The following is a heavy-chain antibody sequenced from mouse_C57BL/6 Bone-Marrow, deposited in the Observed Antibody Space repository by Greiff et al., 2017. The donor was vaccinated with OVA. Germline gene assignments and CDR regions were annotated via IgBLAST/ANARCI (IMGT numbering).Heavy chain of an antibody. D-gene: IGHD2-3*01. Sequence: EVQLQQSGPVLVKPGASVKMSCKASGYTFTDYYMNWVKQSPGKSLEWIGVINPYNGGTSYNQKFKGKATLTVDKSSSTAYMELNSLTSEDSAGNYCARGWLLPYFSYWGQGTLVTVSA. CDR1: GYTFTDYY. CDR2: INPYNGGT. J-gene: IGHJ3*01. CDR3: ARGWLLPYFSY. V-gene: IGHV1-19*01.